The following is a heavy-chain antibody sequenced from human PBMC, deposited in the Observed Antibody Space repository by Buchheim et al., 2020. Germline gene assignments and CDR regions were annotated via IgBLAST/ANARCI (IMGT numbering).Heavy chain of an antibody. J-gene: IGHJ6*03. D-gene: IGHD6-13*01. Sequence: QVQLQQWGAGLLKPSETLSLTCAVYGGSFSGYYWSWIRQPPGKGLEWIGEINHSGNTNYNPSLKSRVTISVDTSKNQFSLKLNSVSAADTSVYYCARVGGRSSNWYHYYMDVWGKGTT. CDR1: GGSFSGYY. V-gene: IGHV4-34*01. CDR3: ARVGGRSSNWYHYYMDV. CDR2: INHSGNT.